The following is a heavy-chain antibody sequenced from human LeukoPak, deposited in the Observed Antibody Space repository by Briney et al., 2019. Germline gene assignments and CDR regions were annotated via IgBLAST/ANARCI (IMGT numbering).Heavy chain of an antibody. V-gene: IGHV4-30-4*01. J-gene: IGHJ4*02. CDR2: IYHSGST. Sequence: SQTLSLTCTVSGGSISSGDYYWSWIRQPPGKGLEWIGEIYHSGSTNYNPSLKSRVTISVDKSKNQFSLKLSSVTAADSAVYYCARLGVGDPERGKDYWGQGTLVTVSS. D-gene: IGHD3-16*01. CDR3: ARLGVGDPERGKDY. CDR1: GGSISSGDYY.